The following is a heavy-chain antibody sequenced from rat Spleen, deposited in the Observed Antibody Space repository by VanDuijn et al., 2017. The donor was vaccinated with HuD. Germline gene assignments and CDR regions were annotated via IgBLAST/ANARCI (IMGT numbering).Heavy chain of an antibody. J-gene: IGHJ2*01. D-gene: IGHD4-6*01. V-gene: IGHV5-29*01. CDR1: GFTLSDYY. Sequence: EVQLVESDGGLVQPGRSLKLSCAASGFTLSDYYMAWVRQAPTRGLEWVATISYDGGTTYYRDSVKGRFTVSRDNAKSTLFLQMDSLRSEDTATYYCARHWGYWGQGVMVTVSS. CDR2: ISYDGGTT. CDR3: ARHWGY.